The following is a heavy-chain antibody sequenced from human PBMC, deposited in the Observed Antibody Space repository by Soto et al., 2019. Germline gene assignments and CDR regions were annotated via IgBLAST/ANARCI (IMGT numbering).Heavy chain of an antibody. D-gene: IGHD3-22*01. CDR1: GFTVSSNF. Sequence: EVQLVESGGGLVQPGGSLRLSCAASGFTVSSNFMSWVRQAPGKGLEWVSVIYSGGDTYYVDSVKGRFTISRDNSKNTLYLQMNTLRAEDTAMYYCSRSTMIGLLSHWGQGTLVTVSS. J-gene: IGHJ4*02. CDR2: IYSGGDT. CDR3: SRSTMIGLLSH. V-gene: IGHV3-66*01.